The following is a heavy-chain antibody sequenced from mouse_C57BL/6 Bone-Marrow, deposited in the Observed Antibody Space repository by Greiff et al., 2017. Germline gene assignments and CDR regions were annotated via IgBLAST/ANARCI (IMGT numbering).Heavy chain of an antibody. CDR1: GYTFTSYD. V-gene: IGHV1-85*01. CDR3: ARLRWLLRPDY. D-gene: IGHD2-3*01. J-gene: IGHJ2*01. CDR2: IYPRDGST. Sequence: VKLQQSGPELVKPGASVKLSCKASGYTFTSYDINWVKQRPGQGLAWIGWIYPRDGSTKYNEKFKGKATLTVDTPSSTAYMELHSLTSEDSAVYFCARLRWLLRPDYWGQGTTLTVSS.